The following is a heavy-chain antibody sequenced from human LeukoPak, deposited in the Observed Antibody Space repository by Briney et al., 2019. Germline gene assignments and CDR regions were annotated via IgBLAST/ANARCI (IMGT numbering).Heavy chain of an antibody. V-gene: IGHV3-9*01. Sequence: GGSLRLSCAASGFTFDDYAMHWVRHAPGKGLEWVSGICWNSGSIGYADSVKGRFTISRDNAKNSPYLQMNSLRAEHTALYYCAKVVTGTTLDYYYYMDVWGKGTTVTVSS. CDR1: GFTFDDYA. CDR2: ICWNSGSI. CDR3: AKVVTGTTLDYYYYMDV. D-gene: IGHD1-1*01. J-gene: IGHJ6*03.